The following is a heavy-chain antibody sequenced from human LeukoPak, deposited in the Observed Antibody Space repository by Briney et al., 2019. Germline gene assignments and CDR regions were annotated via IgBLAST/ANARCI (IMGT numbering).Heavy chain of an antibody. CDR1: GFSFSSYW. Sequence: GGSLRLSCAASGFSFSSYWMSWVRPAPGKGLEWVANINPDGSNMLYVDSVKGRFTISRDNAKNPLYLQMNNLRAEDTAVYFCVSGLQWLYWGQGTLVTVSS. D-gene: IGHD6-19*01. V-gene: IGHV3-7*01. J-gene: IGHJ4*02. CDR3: VSGLQWLY. CDR2: INPDGSNM.